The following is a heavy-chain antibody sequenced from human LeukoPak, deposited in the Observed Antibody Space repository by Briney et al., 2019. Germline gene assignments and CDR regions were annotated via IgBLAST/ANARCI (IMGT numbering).Heavy chain of an antibody. CDR2: IIPIFGTA. V-gene: IGHV1-69*13. J-gene: IGHJ3*02. D-gene: IGHD3-22*01. Sequence: GDSVKVSCKASGGTFSSYAISWVRQAPGQGLEWMGGIIPIFGTAKYAQKFQGRVTITADESTSTAYMELSSLRSEDTAVYYCATTYYYDRWGRAFDIWGQGTMVTVSS. CDR3: ATTYYYDRWGRAFDI. CDR1: GGTFSSYA.